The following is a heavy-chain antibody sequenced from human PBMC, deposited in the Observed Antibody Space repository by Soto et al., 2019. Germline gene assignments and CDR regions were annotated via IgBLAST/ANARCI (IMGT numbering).Heavy chain of an antibody. CDR3: AKGMLVTWGHDY. CDR1: GFTFSSYG. J-gene: IGHJ4*02. V-gene: IGHV3-23*01. CDR2: VTGNGVNT. D-gene: IGHD3-9*01. Sequence: EVQLLDSGGGSVQSGGSLRLSCAASGFTFSSYGMSWVRQAPGKGLEWVSAVTGNGVNTYYADSVEGRFTISRDNSRNTLYLQMKPLRAEDTAVYYCAKGMLVTWGHDYWGQGTLVTVSS.